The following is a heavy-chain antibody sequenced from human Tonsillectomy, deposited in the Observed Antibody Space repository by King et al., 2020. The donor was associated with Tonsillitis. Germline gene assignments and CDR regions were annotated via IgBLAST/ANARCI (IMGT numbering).Heavy chain of an antibody. Sequence: VQLVESGGGLVKPGGSLRLSCAASGFTFSNAWMSWVRQAPGKGLEWVGRIKSKTDGGTTDYAAPVKGRFTIPRDDSKKTLYLQMNSLKTEDTAVYYCTTVVVPAAMFEADYYYYYGMDVCGQGTTVTVSS. CDR3: TTVVVPAAMFEADYYYYYGMDV. D-gene: IGHD2-2*01. CDR1: GFTFSNAW. V-gene: IGHV3-15*01. J-gene: IGHJ6*02. CDR2: IKSKTDGGTT.